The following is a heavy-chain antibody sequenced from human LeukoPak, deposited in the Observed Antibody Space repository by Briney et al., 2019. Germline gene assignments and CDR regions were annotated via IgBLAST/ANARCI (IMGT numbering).Heavy chain of an antibody. CDR2: ISYDGNHK. Sequence: GGSLRLSCEASGFTFSSGMHWVRHAPGKGLEWVAVISYDGNHKYYGDSVKGRFTISRDNSRNTLYLQMDSLKAEDTAVYYCAKGELHFNTCSFDYWGQGTLVTVSS. CDR3: AKGELHFNTCSFDY. CDR1: GFTFSSG. D-gene: IGHD1-26*01. V-gene: IGHV3-30*18. J-gene: IGHJ4*02.